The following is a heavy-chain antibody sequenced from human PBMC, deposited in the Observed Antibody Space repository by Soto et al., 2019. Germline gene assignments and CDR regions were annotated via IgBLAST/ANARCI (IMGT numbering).Heavy chain of an antibody. CDR2: ISSYGGST. CDR1: GFTFSSNA. V-gene: IGHV3-64*01. J-gene: IGHJ3*02. D-gene: IGHD6-19*01. CDR3: ARGQGSGWPSAFDI. Sequence: GGSLRLSCVASGFTFSSNAVHWVRQAPGKGLEYVSGISSYGGSTYYANSVKGRFTISRDNSKNTLYLQMGSLRTEDMAVYYCARGQGSGWPSAFDIWGQGTMVTVSS.